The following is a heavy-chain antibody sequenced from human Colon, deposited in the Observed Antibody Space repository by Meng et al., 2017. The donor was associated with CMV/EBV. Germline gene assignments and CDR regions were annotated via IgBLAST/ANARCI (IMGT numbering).Heavy chain of an antibody. CDR1: GYTFNSYP. CDR3: ARDNSVTDSWWFDP. Sequence: QVQLVQSGAEVKKPGASVKVSCTASGYTFNSYPISWVRQAPGQGLEWMGWISTYNGGTNYAQKFQGRVTMTRDAATSTAYMELTGLTSEDTAVYYCARDNSVTDSWWFDPWGQGTLVTVSS. D-gene: IGHD5/OR15-5a*01. V-gene: IGHV1-18*01. CDR2: ISTYNGGT. J-gene: IGHJ5*02.